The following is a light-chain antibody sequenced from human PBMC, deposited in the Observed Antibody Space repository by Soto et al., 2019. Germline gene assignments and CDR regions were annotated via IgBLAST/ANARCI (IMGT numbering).Light chain of an antibody. J-gene: IGKJ1*01. CDR3: QQYGSSAWT. CDR1: QSVSSSY. V-gene: IGKV3-20*01. CDR2: GAS. Sequence: EIVLTQSPGTLSLSPGERATLSCRASQSVSSSYLAWYQQKPGQAPRLLIYGASSRATGIPDRFSGSGSGSDFTLTISRLEPEDFAVYYCQQYGSSAWTYEQGTKVEIK.